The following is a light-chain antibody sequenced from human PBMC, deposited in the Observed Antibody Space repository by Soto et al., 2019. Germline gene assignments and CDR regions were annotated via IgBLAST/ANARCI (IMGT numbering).Light chain of an antibody. CDR1: SSDVGGFNY. V-gene: IGLV2-14*01. J-gene: IGLJ1*01. CDR2: EVS. Sequence: QSALTQPASVSGSLGQSITISCTGTSSDVGGFNYVSSYQQHPGKAPKLMIYEVSNRPSGVSNRFSGSKSGNTASLTISGLQAEDEADYYCSSYTSSSTYVFGSGTKVTVL. CDR3: SSYTSSSTYV.